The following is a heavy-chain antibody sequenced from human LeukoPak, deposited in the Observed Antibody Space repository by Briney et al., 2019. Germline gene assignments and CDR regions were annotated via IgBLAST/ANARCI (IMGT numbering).Heavy chain of an antibody. Sequence: SETLCLTCTVSGGSISSYYWSWIRQPPGKGLEWTGYIYYSGSTNYNPSLKSRVTISVDTSKNQFSLKLSSVTAADTAVYYCARASLNREYYYDSSGYYFIDYWGQGTLVTVSS. J-gene: IGHJ4*02. V-gene: IGHV4-59*01. CDR2: IYYSGST. CDR1: GGSISSYY. D-gene: IGHD3-22*01. CDR3: ARASLNREYYYDSSGYYFIDY.